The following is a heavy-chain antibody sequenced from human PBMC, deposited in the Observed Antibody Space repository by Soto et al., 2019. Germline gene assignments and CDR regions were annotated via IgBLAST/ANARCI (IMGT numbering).Heavy chain of an antibody. CDR1: GGSISSSSYY. Sequence: QLQLQESGPGLVKPSETLSLTCTVSGGSISSSSYYWGWIRQPPGKGLEWIGSIYYSGSTYYNPSLKSRVTISVDTSKNQFSLKLSSVTAADTAVYYCARHEGFLVWLLSDWYFDLWGRGTLVTVSS. J-gene: IGHJ2*01. CDR2: IYYSGST. V-gene: IGHV4-39*01. D-gene: IGHD3-3*01. CDR3: ARHEGFLVWLLSDWYFDL.